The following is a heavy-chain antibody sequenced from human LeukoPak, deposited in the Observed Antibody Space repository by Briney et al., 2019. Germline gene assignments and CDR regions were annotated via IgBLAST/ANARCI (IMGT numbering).Heavy chain of an antibody. CDR2: IYYSGST. D-gene: IGHD2-2*02. V-gene: IGHV4-59*01. Sequence: ETLSLTCTVSGGSISSYYRSWIRQPPGKGLEWIGYIYYSGSTNYNPSLKSRVTISVDTSKNQFSLKLSSVTAADTAVYYCARVRDVVVPAAIRGWFDPWGQGTLVTVSS. CDR3: ARVRDVVVPAAIRGWFDP. CDR1: GGSISSYY. J-gene: IGHJ5*02.